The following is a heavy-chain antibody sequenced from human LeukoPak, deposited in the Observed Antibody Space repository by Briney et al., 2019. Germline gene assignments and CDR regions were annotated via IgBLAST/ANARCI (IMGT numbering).Heavy chain of an antibody. CDR3: ARRGSYCSGGSCYIWFDP. CDR2: IYPGDSDT. V-gene: IGHV5-51*01. CDR1: GYSFTSYW. Sequence: GESLKISCKGSGYSFTSYWIGWVRQMPGKGLEWMGIIYPGDSDTRYGPSFQGQVTISADKSISTAYLQWSSLRASDTAMYYCARRGSYCSGGSCYIWFDPWGQGTLVTVSS. D-gene: IGHD2-15*01. J-gene: IGHJ5*02.